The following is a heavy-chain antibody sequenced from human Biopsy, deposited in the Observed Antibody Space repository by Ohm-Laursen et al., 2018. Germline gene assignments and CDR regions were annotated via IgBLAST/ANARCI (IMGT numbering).Heavy chain of an antibody. Sequence: SETLSLTCTVSGYIIDSNYYCGWIRQPPGWGLAWIGSILHNRGTFYNPSLQSRITISVDTSKNQFSLKLITVTAADTAVYYCARDYSWDYWGQGILVTVSS. V-gene: IGHV4-38-2*02. D-gene: IGHD2-15*01. CDR2: ILHNRGT. J-gene: IGHJ4*02. CDR1: GYIIDSNYY. CDR3: ARDYSWDY.